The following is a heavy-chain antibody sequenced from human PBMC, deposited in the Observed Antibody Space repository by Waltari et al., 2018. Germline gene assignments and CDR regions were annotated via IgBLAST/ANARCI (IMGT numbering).Heavy chain of an antibody. CDR1: GGSISSSSYY. D-gene: IGHD3-22*01. J-gene: IGHJ4*02. V-gene: IGHV4-39*07. Sequence: QLQLQESGPGLVKPSETLSLTCTVSGGSISSSSYYWGWIRQPPGKGLEWIGIIYYSGSTYYNPSLKSRVTISVDTSKNQFSLKLSSVTAADTAVYYCARIQGYDSSGPTHYWGQGTLVTVSS. CDR2: IYYSGST. CDR3: ARIQGYDSSGPTHY.